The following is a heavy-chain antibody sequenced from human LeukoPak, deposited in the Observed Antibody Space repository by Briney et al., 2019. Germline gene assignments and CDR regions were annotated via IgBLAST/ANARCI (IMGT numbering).Heavy chain of an antibody. D-gene: IGHD3-10*01. Sequence: SETLSLTCTVSGGSISSYYWSWIRQPPGKGLEWIGYIYYSGSTDYNPSLKSRVTISVETSKNQFSLKLSSVTAADTAVYYCAREGSRRSGSHYYFDYWGQGTLVTVSS. CDR3: AREGSRRSGSHYYFDY. V-gene: IGHV4-59*01. CDR2: IYYSGST. J-gene: IGHJ4*02. CDR1: GGSISSYY.